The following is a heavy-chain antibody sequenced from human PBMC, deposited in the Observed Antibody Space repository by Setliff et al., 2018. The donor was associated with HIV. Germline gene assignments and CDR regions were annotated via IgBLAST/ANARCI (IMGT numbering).Heavy chain of an antibody. D-gene: IGHD3-22*01. CDR3: ARGAYYYDSSASDYFDY. J-gene: IGHJ4*02. CDR1: GYTFIGYY. V-gene: IGHV1-2*02. CDR2: INPNSGGT. Sequence: ASVKVSCKASGYTFIGYYMHWVRQAPGQGLEWMGWINPNSGGTNYAQKFQGRVTMTRDTSISTAYMELSRLRSEDTAVYYCARGAYYYDSSASDYFDYWGQGTLVTVS.